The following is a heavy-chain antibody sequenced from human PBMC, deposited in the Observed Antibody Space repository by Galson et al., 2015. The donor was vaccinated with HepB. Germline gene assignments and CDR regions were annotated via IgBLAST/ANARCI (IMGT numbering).Heavy chain of an antibody. Sequence: QSGAEVKKPGASVKVSCKASGYTFTDYYIHWVRQAPGQGLEWMGRINPNTDGTNYAQKLQGRVTMTRVTSISTVYMELSRLRSDDPAVYYCTGGALRDILIAQSNTPFDFWGQGTLVTVSS. V-gene: IGHV1-2*06. D-gene: IGHD3-9*01. J-gene: IGHJ4*02. CDR1: GYTFTDYY. CDR3: TGGALRDILIAQSNTPFDF. CDR2: INPNTDGT.